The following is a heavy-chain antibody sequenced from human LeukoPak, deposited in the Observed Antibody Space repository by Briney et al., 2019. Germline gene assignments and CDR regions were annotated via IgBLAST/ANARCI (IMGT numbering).Heavy chain of an antibody. CDR3: ARDGIAAAGPGLYYGWFDP. CDR1: GGTFSSYA. Sequence: SVKVSCKASGGTFSSYAISWVRHAPGQGLEWMGGIIPIFGTANYAQKFHGRVTITSDESTSTAYMELSSLRSEDTAVYYCARDGIAAAGPGLYYGWFDPWGQGTLVTVSS. D-gene: IGHD6-13*01. V-gene: IGHV1-69*01. J-gene: IGHJ5*02. CDR2: IIPIFGTA.